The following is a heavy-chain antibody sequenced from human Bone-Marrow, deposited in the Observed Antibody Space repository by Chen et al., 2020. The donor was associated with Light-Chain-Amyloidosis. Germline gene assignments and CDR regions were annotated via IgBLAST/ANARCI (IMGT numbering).Heavy chain of an antibody. Sequence: QSXPEXXKPGESLKISCKGSGYTFPNYWIGWVRQMPGKGLEWMGVIYPDDSDARYSPSFEGQVTIXADKSXXXXXXXXXXXXXSDTAMYYCARRRDGYNFDYWGQGTLVTVSS. CDR3: ARRRDGYNFDY. D-gene: IGHD2-21*01. V-gene: IGHV5-51*01. CDR1: GYTFPNYW. CDR2: IYPDDSDA. J-gene: IGHJ4*02.